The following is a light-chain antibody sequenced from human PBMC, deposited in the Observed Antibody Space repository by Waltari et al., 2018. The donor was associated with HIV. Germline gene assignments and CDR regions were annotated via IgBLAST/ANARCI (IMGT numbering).Light chain of an antibody. Sequence: DVVVTQSPLSLPVTLGQPASISCRSSQRLVHSDGNTYLNWFQQRPGQSPRRLIYKVYNRDSGVPDRFSGSGSGTDFTLRISRVETEDVGVYYCMQGTHWPPYTFGQGTKLEIK. CDR3: MQGTHWPPYT. J-gene: IGKJ2*01. CDR2: KVY. CDR1: QRLVHSDGNTY. V-gene: IGKV2-30*02.